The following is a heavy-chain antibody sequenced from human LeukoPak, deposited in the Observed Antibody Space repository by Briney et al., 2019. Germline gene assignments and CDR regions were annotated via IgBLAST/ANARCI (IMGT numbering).Heavy chain of an antibody. D-gene: IGHD2-2*01. CDR2: LSNSSSYI. Sequence: PGGSLRLSCVASGFTLSSYSMNWVRPAPGKGLEWVSSLSNSSSYIYYADSVKGRFTISRDNAENSLYLQMNSLRAEDTAVYYCARASYCSSTSCYRAPFDYWGQGTLVTVSS. CDR1: GFTLSSYS. J-gene: IGHJ4*02. CDR3: ARASYCSSTSCYRAPFDY. V-gene: IGHV3-21*01.